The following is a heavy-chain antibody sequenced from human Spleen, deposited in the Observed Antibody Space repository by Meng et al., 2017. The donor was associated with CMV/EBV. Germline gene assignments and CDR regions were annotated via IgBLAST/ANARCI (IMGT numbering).Heavy chain of an antibody. CDR2: IYSGGSST. CDR3: ANELNYCSGGSCGY. CDR1: GFSVSNNY. V-gene: IGHV3-23*03. Sequence: GESLKISCAGSGFSVSNNYMTWVRQAPGKGLEWVSVIYSGGSSTYYADSVKGRFTISRDNSKNTLYLQMNSLRAEDTAVYYCANELNYCSGGSCGYWGQGTLVTVSS. D-gene: IGHD2-15*01. J-gene: IGHJ4*02.